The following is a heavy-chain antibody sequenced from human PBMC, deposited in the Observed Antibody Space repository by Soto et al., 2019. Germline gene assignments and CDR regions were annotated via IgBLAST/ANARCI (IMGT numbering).Heavy chain of an antibody. CDR3: ARGLLVKRWLQLRPSYGMDV. CDR1: GLTFSSYE. J-gene: IGHJ6*02. CDR2: ISSSGSTI. V-gene: IGHV3-48*03. D-gene: IGHD5-12*01. Sequence: GGSLGLSCAASGLTFSSYEMNWVRQAPGKGLEWVSYISSSGSTIYYADSVKGRFTISRDNAKNSLYLQMNSLRAEDTAVYYCARGLLVKRWLQLRPSYGMDVWGQGTTVTVSS.